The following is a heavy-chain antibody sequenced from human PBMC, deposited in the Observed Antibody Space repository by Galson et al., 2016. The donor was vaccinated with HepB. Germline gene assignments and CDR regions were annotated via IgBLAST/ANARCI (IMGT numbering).Heavy chain of an antibody. Sequence: SLRLSCAASGFTFSSYGMNWVRQIPGKGLEWVSYISSTSSSRDYADSVKGRFTISRDNAKNSLFLQMNSLRAEDTAVYYCARRALTSYNEVSGYFDYWGQGTLVSVSS. J-gene: IGHJ4*02. CDR1: GFTFSSYG. CDR3: ARRALTSYNEVSGYFDY. D-gene: IGHD3-22*01. V-gene: IGHV3-48*04. CDR2: ISSTSSSR.